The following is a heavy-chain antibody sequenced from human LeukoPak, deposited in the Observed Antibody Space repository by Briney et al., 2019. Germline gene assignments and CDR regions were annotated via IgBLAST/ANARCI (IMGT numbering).Heavy chain of an antibody. Sequence: PGGSLRLSCAASGFTFSNYGMHWVRQAPGKGLEWVAFIRYDGSKKYYADSVKGRFTISRDNSKNTLYLQMNSLRAEDTAVYYCARTEESRLGYFDYWGQGTLVTVSS. CDR2: IRYDGSKK. D-gene: IGHD6-19*01. J-gene: IGHJ4*02. CDR3: ARTEESRLGYFDY. V-gene: IGHV3-30*02. CDR1: GFTFSNYG.